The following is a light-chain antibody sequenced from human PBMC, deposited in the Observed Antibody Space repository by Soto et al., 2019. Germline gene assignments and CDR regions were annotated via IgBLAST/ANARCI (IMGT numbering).Light chain of an antibody. CDR1: QSISRF. J-gene: IGKJ1*01. V-gene: IGKV1-39*01. Sequence: DIQMTQSPSSLSASVGDRVTITCRASQSISRFLNWYQQKSGKPPQLLIYAASSLQSGVSSSFIAIRSRTDFTLTISSLHPEDFAPYYCQQTYITPPWTFGQGSKVEIK. CDR2: AAS. CDR3: QQTYITPPWT.